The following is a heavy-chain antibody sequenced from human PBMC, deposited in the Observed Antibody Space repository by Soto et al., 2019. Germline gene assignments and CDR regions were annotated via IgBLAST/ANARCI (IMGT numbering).Heavy chain of an antibody. J-gene: IGHJ5*01. CDR2: ISFSSTTI. CDR3: ARDLRGFAS. V-gene: IGHV3-48*01. Sequence: GGSLRLSCAASGLTFSSESMNWVRQAPGKGLGWVSYISFSSTTIYYADSVKGRFTISRDNAKNSLYLQMNSLRAEDTAMYYYARDLRGFASWGQGPLVTVSS. CDR1: GLTFSSES.